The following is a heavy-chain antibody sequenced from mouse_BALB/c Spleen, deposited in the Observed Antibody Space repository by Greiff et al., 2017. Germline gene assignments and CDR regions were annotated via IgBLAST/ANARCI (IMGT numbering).Heavy chain of an antibody. J-gene: IGHJ2*01. D-gene: IGHD1-1*01. V-gene: IGHV1-15*01. CDR1: GYTFTDYE. CDR3: TRGGGSPSYGY. Sequence: QVQLQQSGAELVRPGASVTLSCKASGYTFTDYEMHWVKQTPVHGLEWIGAIDPETGGTAYNQKFKGKATLTADKSSSTAYMELRSLTSEDSAVYYCTRGGGSPSYGYWGQGTTLTVSS. CDR2: IDPETGGT.